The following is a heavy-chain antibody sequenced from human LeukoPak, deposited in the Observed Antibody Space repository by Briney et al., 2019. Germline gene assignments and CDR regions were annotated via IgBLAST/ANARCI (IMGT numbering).Heavy chain of an antibody. Sequence: SETLSLTCTVSGGSISSSSYYWGWIRQPPGKGLEWIGSIYYSGSTYYNPSLKSRVTISVDTSKNQFSLKLSSVTATDTAVYYCARANVGMATIEVDAFDYWGQGTLVTVSS. V-gene: IGHV4-39*07. CDR1: GGSISSSSYY. CDR3: ARANVGMATIEVDAFDY. CDR2: IYYSGST. D-gene: IGHD5-24*01. J-gene: IGHJ4*02.